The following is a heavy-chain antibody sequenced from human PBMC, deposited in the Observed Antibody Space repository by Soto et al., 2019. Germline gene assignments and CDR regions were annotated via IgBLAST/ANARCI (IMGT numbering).Heavy chain of an antibody. J-gene: IGHJ3*02. D-gene: IGHD3-22*01. CDR1: GGSISSGGYY. CDR2: IYYSGST. CDR3: ARGRYYDSSGYYPNDAFDI. V-gene: IGHV4-31*03. Sequence: PSETLSLTCTVSGGSISSGGYYWSWIRQHPGKGLEWIGYIYYSGSTYYNPSLKSRVTISVDTSKNQFSLKLSSVTAADTAVYYCARGRYYDSSGYYPNDAFDIWGQGTMVTVSS.